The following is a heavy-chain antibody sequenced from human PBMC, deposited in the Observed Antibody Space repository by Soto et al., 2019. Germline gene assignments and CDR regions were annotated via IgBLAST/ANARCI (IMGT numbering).Heavy chain of an antibody. J-gene: IGHJ4*02. V-gene: IGHV4-59*01. Sequence: XETLSLTCPVAGCSISSYYWSWIRQPPGKGLEWIGYIYYSGSTNYNPSLKSRVTISVDTSKNQFSLKLSSVTAADTAVYYCARENGDYSFDYWGQGALVTVSS. CDR3: ARENGDYSFDY. CDR2: IYYSGST. D-gene: IGHD4-17*01. CDR1: GCSISSYY.